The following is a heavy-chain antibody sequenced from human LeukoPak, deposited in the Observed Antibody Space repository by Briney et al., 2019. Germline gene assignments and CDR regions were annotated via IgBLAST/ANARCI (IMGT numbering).Heavy chain of an antibody. Sequence: PGGSLRLSCAASGFTFSSYAMSWVRQAPGKGLEWVSAISGSGGSTYYADSVKGRFTISRDNSKNTLYLQMNSLRAEDTDVYYCAKGLGSSSWYGDNWFDPWGQGTLVTVSS. J-gene: IGHJ5*02. CDR1: GFTFSSYA. CDR2: ISGSGGST. D-gene: IGHD6-13*01. CDR3: AKGLGSSSWYGDNWFDP. V-gene: IGHV3-23*01.